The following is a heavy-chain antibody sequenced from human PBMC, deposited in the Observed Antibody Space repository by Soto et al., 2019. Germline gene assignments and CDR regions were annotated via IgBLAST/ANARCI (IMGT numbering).Heavy chain of an antibody. V-gene: IGHV4-31*03. CDR3: AIAPSL. CDR2: IYYSGRT. J-gene: IGHJ4*02. Sequence: QVQLQESGPGLVKPSQTLSLTCTDSGGSIRSGGYYWSWIRQHPGKGLEWIGYIYYSGRTYYNPSLKGRGTIPVPTSKTQFSLKQSSVTAADTAMYYCAIAPSLWGQGTLVPVSS. CDR1: GGSIRSGGYY.